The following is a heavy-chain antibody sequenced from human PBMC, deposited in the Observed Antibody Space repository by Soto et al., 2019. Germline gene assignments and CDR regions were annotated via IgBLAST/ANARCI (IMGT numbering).Heavy chain of an antibody. Sequence: GGSLRLSCASSGFPFSSYGMHWVRQAPGKGLEWVAVISYDGSNKYYADSVKGRFTISRDNSKNTLYLQMNSLRAEDTAVYYCAKDRRPRFLEWPDYWGQGTLVTVSS. CDR1: GFPFSSYG. J-gene: IGHJ4*02. D-gene: IGHD3-3*01. CDR3: AKDRRPRFLEWPDY. V-gene: IGHV3-30*18. CDR2: ISYDGSNK.